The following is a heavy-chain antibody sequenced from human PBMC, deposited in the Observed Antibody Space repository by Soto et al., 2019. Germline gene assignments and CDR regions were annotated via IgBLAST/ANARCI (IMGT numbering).Heavy chain of an antibody. CDR3: TNLYIGGDFDY. V-gene: IGHV3-30-3*01. CDR1: GFAFTNYA. D-gene: IGHD5-12*01. CDR2: ISYDGSYI. J-gene: IGHJ4*02. Sequence: QVQLVESGGGVVQPGRSLRLSCAASGFAFTNYAMHWVRQAPGKGLDWVAVISYDGSYIYYADSVKGRFTISRDNSKNTVYLQMNSRKAEDTAVYYCTNLYIGGDFDYWGQGTLFTVSS.